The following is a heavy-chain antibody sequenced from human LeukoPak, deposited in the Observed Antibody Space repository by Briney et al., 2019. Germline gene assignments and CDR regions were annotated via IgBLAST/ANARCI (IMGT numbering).Heavy chain of an antibody. D-gene: IGHD6-6*01. CDR2: ISGSGVST. CDR3: ATRLVSQSFDY. CDR1: GFTFA. V-gene: IGHV3-23*01. Sequence: GGSLRLSCAASGFTFAMSWVRQAPGKGLEWVSAISGSGVSTYYADSVKGRFTISRDNSKNTLFLQMNNLRAEDTAVYYCATRLVSQSFDYWGQGTLVTVSS. J-gene: IGHJ4*02.